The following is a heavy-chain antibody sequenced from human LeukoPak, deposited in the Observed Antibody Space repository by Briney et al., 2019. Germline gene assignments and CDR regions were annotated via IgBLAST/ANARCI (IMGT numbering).Heavy chain of an antibody. Sequence: AGSRRLSCAAAGFTFSSYAMNWVRQAPGKGLEWDSAISGSGGSTYYADSVKGRFTISRDNSKNTLYLPMNSLRPEDTAIYYCARLYSYGPYDAFDIWGQGIMVTVSS. CDR1: GFTFSSYA. D-gene: IGHD5-18*01. CDR3: ARLYSYGPYDAFDI. CDR2: ISGSGGST. V-gene: IGHV3-23*01. J-gene: IGHJ3*02.